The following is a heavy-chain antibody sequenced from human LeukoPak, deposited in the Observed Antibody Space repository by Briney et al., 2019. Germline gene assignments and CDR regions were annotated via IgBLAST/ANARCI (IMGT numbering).Heavy chain of an antibody. V-gene: IGHV3-30*02. J-gene: IGHJ4*02. CDR1: GFTFSSYG. CDR3: AKDGARRVVVPDAKDY. D-gene: IGHD2-2*01. Sequence: PGGSLRLSCAASGFTFSSYGMHWVRQAPGKGLEWVAFIRYDGSNKYYADSVKGRFTISRDNSKNTLYLQMNSLRAEDTAVYYCAKDGARRVVVPDAKDYWGQGTLVTVSS. CDR2: IRYDGSNK.